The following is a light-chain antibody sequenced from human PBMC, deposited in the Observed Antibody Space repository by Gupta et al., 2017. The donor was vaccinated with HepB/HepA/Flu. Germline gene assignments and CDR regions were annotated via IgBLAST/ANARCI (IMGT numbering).Light chain of an antibody. CDR2: DNN. V-gene: IGLV1-40*01. J-gene: IGLJ2*01. CDR1: YSNIGAGYE. CDR3: QTYYRGWSGHVV. Sequence: QSVLTQPPPVSRPPGQSVTISCTGGYSNIGAGYEVHWSQQFPCTAPNLLIYDNNNRHSEGPGRFSASKSGTSAALAITGLQAEEEAFYYSQTYYRGWSGHVVFGGGTTLTVL.